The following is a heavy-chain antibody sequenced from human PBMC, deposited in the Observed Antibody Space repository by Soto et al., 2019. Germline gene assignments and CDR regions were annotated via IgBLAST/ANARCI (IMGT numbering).Heavy chain of an antibody. CDR1: GYTFTGYY. CDR3: ARFVSPYYDVLNGSWFDH. J-gene: IGHJ5*02. V-gene: IGHV1-2*02. CDR2: IKSFNGDT. D-gene: IGHD3-9*01. Sequence: QVQLVQSGAEVKEPGASVKVSCKASGYTFTGYYMHWARQAPGQGLEWMGWIKSFNGDTNYAQKFQGRVPLTRDTSISTAYMELSRLKSDDTAVYSCARFVSPYYDVLNGSWFDHWGQGTLVTVSS.